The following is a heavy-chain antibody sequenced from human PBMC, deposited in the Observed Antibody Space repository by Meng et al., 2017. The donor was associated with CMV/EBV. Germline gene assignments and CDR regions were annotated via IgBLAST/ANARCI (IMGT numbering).Heavy chain of an antibody. CDR1: GFTFSSYN. CDR3: ARATTASY. V-gene: IGHV3-21*01. CDR2: ISSSSSYI. D-gene: IGHD4-17*01. J-gene: IGHJ4*02. Sequence: GESLKISCAASGFTFSSYNMNWVRQAPGKGLEWVSSISSSSSYIYYADSVKGRFTISRDNAKNSLYLQMNSLRAEDTAVYYCARATTASYWGQGTLVTVSS.